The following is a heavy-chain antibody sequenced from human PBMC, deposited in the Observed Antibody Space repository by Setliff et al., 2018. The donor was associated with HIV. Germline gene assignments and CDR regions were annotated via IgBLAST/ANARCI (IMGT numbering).Heavy chain of an antibody. Sequence: ASVKVSCKVSGYTFTSYGISWVRQAPGQGLEWMGWINVKNGNTNYAQKFQGRVTMTADTSTSTAYMELRSLRSDDTAVYFCAGDVPGNTEAAPGFWGQGTLVTVSS. CDR1: GYTFTSYG. J-gene: IGHJ4*02. CDR3: AGDVPGNTEAAPGF. D-gene: IGHD6-6*01. CDR2: INVKNGNT. V-gene: IGHV1-18*04.